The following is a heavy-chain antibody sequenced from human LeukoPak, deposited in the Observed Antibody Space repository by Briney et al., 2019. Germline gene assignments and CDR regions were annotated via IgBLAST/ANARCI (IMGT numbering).Heavy chain of an antibody. Sequence: PGGSLRLSCAASGFTFSSYAMSWVRQAPGKGLEWVSAISGSSGSTYYADSVKGRFTISRDNSKNTLYLQMNSPRAEDTAVYYCAKDIAAVIPYNWFDPWGQGTLVTVSS. CDR2: ISGSSGST. CDR1: GFTFSSYA. J-gene: IGHJ5*02. CDR3: AKDIAAVIPYNWFDP. V-gene: IGHV3-23*01. D-gene: IGHD6-13*01.